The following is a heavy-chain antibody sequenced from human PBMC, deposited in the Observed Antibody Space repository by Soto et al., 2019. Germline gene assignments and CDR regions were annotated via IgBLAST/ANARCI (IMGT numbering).Heavy chain of an antibody. CDR2: INAGNGNT. V-gene: IGHV1-3*05. CDR3: ARDGCSGGSCQPFDY. CDR1: GYTFTSYA. Sequence: QVQLVQSGAEEKKPGASVKVSCKASGYTFTSYAMHWVRQAPGQRLEWMGWINAGNGNTKYSPKFQGRVTIARDTSATTAYMELSSLRSEDTAVYFCARDGCSGGSCQPFDYWGQGTLVTVSS. D-gene: IGHD2-15*01. J-gene: IGHJ4*02.